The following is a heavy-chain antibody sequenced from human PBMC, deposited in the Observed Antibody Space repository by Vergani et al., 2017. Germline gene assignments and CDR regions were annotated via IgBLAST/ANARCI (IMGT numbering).Heavy chain of an antibody. J-gene: IGHJ6*03. D-gene: IGHD6-13*01. Sequence: QVQLQQWGAGLLKPSETLSLTCAVYGGSFSGYYWSWIRQPPGKGLEWIGEINHSGSTNYNPSLKSRVTISVDTSKNQFSLKLSSVTAADTAVYYCASSSSSWPNYYYYMDVWGKGTTVTVSS. CDR2: INHSGST. V-gene: IGHV4-34*01. CDR3: ASSSSSWPNYYYYMDV. CDR1: GGSFSGYY.